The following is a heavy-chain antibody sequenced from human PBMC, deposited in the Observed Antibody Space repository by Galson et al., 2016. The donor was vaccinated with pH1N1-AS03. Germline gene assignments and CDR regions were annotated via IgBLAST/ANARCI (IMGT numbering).Heavy chain of an antibody. J-gene: IGHJ4*02. CDR2: ISSSYI. D-gene: IGHD3-10*01. Sequence: SLRLSCAASGFTFRTYSMNWVRQAPGKGLEWVSSISSSYIYYADSVKGRFTISRDNAKNSLSLQMNSLRSEDTAVYYCTSGMVELDYWGQGTLVTVSS. CDR1: GFTFRTYS. CDR3: TSGMVELDY. V-gene: IGHV3-21*01.